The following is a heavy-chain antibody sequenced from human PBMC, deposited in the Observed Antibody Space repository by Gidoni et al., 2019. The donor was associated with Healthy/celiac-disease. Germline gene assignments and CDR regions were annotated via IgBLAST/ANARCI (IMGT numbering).Heavy chain of an antibody. CDR3: AKGGGSSWSNWFDP. Sequence: EVQLLESGGVLVQPGGSLRLSCAASGFPFSSYAMSWVRQAPGKGLGWVSVIRGSGGNTYYADSVKGRFTISRDNSKNTLYLQMNSLRAEDTAVYYCAKGGGSSWSNWFDPWGQGTLVTVSS. J-gene: IGHJ5*02. D-gene: IGHD6-13*01. V-gene: IGHV3-23*01. CDR1: GFPFSSYA. CDR2: IRGSGGNT.